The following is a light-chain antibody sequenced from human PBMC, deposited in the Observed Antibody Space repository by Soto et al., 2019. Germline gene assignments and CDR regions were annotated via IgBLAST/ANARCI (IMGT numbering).Light chain of an antibody. J-gene: IGKJ1*01. CDR2: GAS. CDR1: QSVSTD. Sequence: EIVLTQSPATLSLSPGERATLSCRASQSVSTDLAWYQHKPGQAPRLLIYGASNRATGVAARFSGSGSGTEFTLTISSLQPEDFATYYCRQLNSYPSWTFGQGTKVDIK. CDR3: RQLNSYPSWT. V-gene: IGKV3-11*01.